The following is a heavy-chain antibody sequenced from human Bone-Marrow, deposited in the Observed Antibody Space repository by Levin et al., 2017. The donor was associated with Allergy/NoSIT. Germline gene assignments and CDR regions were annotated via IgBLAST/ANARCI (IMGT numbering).Heavy chain of an antibody. D-gene: IGHD3-10*01. CDR1: GFDLYSYS. V-gene: IGHV3-21*06. Sequence: LSLTREVVGFDLYSYSMNWVRQASGKGLEWVSSMTSMNYRSYADSVTGRFIISKDEAKNLMYLAMNNLRVEDTAVYFCLRGRPRILSFGSLEEQSSYYCGFNVWGLGTKVTVSS. J-gene: IGHJ6*02. CDR2: MTSMNYR. CDR3: LRGRPRILSFGSLEEQSSYYCGFNV.